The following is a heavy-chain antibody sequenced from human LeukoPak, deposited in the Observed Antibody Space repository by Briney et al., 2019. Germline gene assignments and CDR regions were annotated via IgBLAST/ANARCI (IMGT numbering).Heavy chain of an antibody. J-gene: IGHJ4*02. Sequence: GGSLRLSCAASGFTFSSYGMHWVRQAPGKGLEWVAFIRYDGSNKYYADSVKGRFTISRDNSKNTLYLQMNSLRAEDTAVYYCARDMFIGIVGSPARDFAFDYWGQGTLVTVSS. V-gene: IGHV3-30*02. CDR1: GFTFSSYG. CDR2: IRYDGSNK. CDR3: ARDMFIGIVGSPARDFAFDY. D-gene: IGHD1-26*01.